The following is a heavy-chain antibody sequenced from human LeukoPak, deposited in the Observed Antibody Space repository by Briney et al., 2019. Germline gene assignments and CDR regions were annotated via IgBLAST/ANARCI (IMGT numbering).Heavy chain of an antibody. J-gene: IGHJ4*02. D-gene: IGHD2-21*01. V-gene: IGHV3-23*01. CDR2: ISGSGGST. CDR1: GFTFSSYA. Sequence: AGGSLRLSCAASGFTFSSYAMSWVRQAPGKGLECVSAISGSGGSTYYADSVKGRFTISRDNSKNTLYLQMNSLRAEDTAVYYCAKFLPTHIVVANYYFDYWGQGTLVTVSS. CDR3: AKFLPTHIVVANYYFDY.